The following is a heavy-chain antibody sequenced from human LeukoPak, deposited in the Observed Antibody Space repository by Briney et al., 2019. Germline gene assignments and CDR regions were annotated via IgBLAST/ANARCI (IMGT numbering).Heavy chain of an antibody. J-gene: IGHJ4*02. V-gene: IGHV3-21*04. CDR2: ISSSSSYI. Sequence: KPGGSLRLSCAASGFTLSSYSMNWVRQAPGKGLEWVSSISSSSSYIYYADSVKGRFTISRDNAKNSLYLQMNSLRAEDTAVYYCARITAAGGTYFDYWGQGTLVTVSS. CDR1: GFTLSSYS. CDR3: ARITAAGGTYFDY. D-gene: IGHD6-13*01.